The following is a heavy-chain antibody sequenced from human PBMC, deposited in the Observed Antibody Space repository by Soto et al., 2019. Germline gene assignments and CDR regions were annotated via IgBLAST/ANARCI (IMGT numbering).Heavy chain of an antibody. D-gene: IGHD4-17*01. V-gene: IGHV3-30*18. CDR3: AKDHLPSTVTTPGY. Sequence: QVQLVESGGGVVQPGRSLRLSCAASGFTFSTYGMHWVRQAPGKGLEWVAVISYDGNNKYYADSVKGRFTIARDNSKNTLFLQMDSPRAEGTAVYYCAKDHLPSTVTTPGYWGQGTMVTVSS. CDR2: ISYDGNNK. CDR1: GFTFSTYG. J-gene: IGHJ4*02.